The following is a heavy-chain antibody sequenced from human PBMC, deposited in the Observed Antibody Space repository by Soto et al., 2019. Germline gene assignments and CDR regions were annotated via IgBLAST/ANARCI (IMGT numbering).Heavy chain of an antibody. Sequence: QVQLQQWGAGLLKPSETLSLTCAVYGGSFSGYYWSWIRQPPGKGLAWIGEINHSGSTNYNPSLKSRVAISVDTSKNQFSLKLSSVTAADTAVYYCARDRVTMVRGRYIAEYFQHWGQGTLVTVSS. CDR3: ARDRVTMVRGRYIAEYFQH. D-gene: IGHD3-10*01. CDR2: INHSGST. J-gene: IGHJ1*01. CDR1: GGSFSGYY. V-gene: IGHV4-34*01.